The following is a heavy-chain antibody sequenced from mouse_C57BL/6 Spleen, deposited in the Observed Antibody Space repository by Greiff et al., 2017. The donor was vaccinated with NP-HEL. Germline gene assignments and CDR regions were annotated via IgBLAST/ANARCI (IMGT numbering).Heavy chain of an antibody. D-gene: IGHD2-2*01. CDR1: GFTFSDYG. CDR2: ISSGSSTI. Sequence: EVNLVESGGGLVKPGGSLKLSCAASGFTFSDYGMHWVRQAPEKGLEWVAYISSGSSTIYYADTVKGRFTISRDNAKNTLFLQMTSLRSEDTAMYYCARRRVTTDYAMDYWGQGTSVTVAS. V-gene: IGHV5-17*01. CDR3: ARRRVTTDYAMDY. J-gene: IGHJ4*01.